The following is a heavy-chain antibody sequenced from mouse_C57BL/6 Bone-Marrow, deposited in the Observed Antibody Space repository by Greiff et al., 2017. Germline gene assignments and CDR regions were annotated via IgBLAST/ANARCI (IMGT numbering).Heavy chain of an antibody. V-gene: IGHV1-81*01. Sequence: VKLVESGAELARPGASVKLSCKASGYTFTSYGLSWVKQRTGQGLEWIGEIYPRSGNTYYNEKFKGKATLTADKSSSTAYMELRSLTSEDSAVYFCGSPPYYYGKGNWYFDVWGTGTTVTVSS. J-gene: IGHJ1*03. CDR1: GYTFTSYG. D-gene: IGHD1-1*01. CDR3: GSPPYYYGKGNWYFDV. CDR2: IYPRSGNT.